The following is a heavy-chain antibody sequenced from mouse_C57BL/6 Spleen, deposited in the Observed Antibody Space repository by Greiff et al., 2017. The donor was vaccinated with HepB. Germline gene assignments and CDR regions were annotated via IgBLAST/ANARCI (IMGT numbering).Heavy chain of an antibody. V-gene: IGHV1-69*01. Sequence: VQLQQPGAELVMPGASVKLSCKASGYTFTSYWMHWVKQRPGQGLEWIGEIDPSDSYTNYNQKFKGKSTLTVDKSSSTAYMQLSSLTSEDSAVYYCARGGMVTTEARDYWGQGTSVTVSS. D-gene: IGHD2-2*01. CDR3: ARGGMVTTEARDY. CDR1: GYTFTSYW. CDR2: IDPSDSYT. J-gene: IGHJ4*01.